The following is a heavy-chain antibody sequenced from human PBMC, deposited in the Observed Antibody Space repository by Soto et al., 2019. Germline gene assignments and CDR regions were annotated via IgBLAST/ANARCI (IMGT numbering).Heavy chain of an antibody. CDR3: AGMPYTSGLRFDP. CDR1: GDSYSISTFS. J-gene: IGHJ5*02. V-gene: IGHV4-30-2*01. Sequence: LSLTCNMSGDSYSISTFSWSWIRQPPGKALQWIGFIYQSGVTSYNPSLASRVSISLDRSNNQCSLKLKSVTAADTAVYFCAGMPYTSGLRFDPWGPGTLVTVSS. CDR2: IYQSGVT. D-gene: IGHD6-19*01.